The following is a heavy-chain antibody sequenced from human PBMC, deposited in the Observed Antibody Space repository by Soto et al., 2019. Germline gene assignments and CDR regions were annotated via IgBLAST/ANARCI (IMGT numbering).Heavy chain of an antibody. Sequence: EVQLVESGGGLVQPGGSLRLSCAASGFTFSSYWMSWVRQAPGKGLEWVANIKQDGSEKYYVDSVKGRLPISRDNAKNSLYLHMDCLSAADTAVYYCARRIVVVVAATYHDPFDIWGQGTMVTVSS. CDR3: ARRIVVVVAATYHDPFDI. CDR1: GFTFSSYW. J-gene: IGHJ3*02. D-gene: IGHD2-15*01. CDR2: IKQDGSEK. V-gene: IGHV3-7*01.